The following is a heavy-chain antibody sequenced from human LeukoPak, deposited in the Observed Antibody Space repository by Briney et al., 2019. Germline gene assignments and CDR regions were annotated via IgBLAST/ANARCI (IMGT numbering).Heavy chain of an antibody. J-gene: IGHJ4*02. CDR2: ISSSGSTI. CDR3: ARYYYDSSGYYLNDY. CDR1: GFTFSSYE. D-gene: IGHD3-22*01. V-gene: IGHV3-48*03. Sequence: GGSLRLSCAASGFTFSSYETNWVRQAPGKGLEWVSYISSSGSTIYYADSVKGRFTISRDNAKNSLYLQMNSLRAEDTAVYYCARYYYDSSGYYLNDYWGQGTLVTVSS.